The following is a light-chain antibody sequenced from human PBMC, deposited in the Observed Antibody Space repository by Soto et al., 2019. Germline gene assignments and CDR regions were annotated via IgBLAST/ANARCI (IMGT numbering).Light chain of an antibody. CDR1: SSDVGAYNY. J-gene: IGLJ1*01. CDR2: DVS. V-gene: IGLV2-14*01. Sequence: QSALTQPASVSGSPGQSITISCTGTSSDVGAYNYVSWYQQHPGKAPKLMIYDVSNRPSGVSNRFSGSKSGNTASLTISGLQAEDEADYYCSSYTSNSTLYVFGTGTKFTVL. CDR3: SSYTSNSTLYV.